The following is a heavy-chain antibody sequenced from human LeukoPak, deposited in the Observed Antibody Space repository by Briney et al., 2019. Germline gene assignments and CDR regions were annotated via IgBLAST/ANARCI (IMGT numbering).Heavy chain of an antibody. D-gene: IGHD5-24*01. CDR2: IFYSGST. J-gene: IGHJ4*02. V-gene: IGHV4-30-4*01. CDR3: VREMAIFSRGPFDY. Sequence: PSETLSLTCAVSGGSISSNDFYWTWIRQPPGKGLEWIGYIFYSGSTYYNPSLKSRVTISVDTSKNQFSLRLNSVTAADTAVYYCVREMAIFSRGPFDYWGQGTLVTVSS. CDR1: GGSISSNDFY.